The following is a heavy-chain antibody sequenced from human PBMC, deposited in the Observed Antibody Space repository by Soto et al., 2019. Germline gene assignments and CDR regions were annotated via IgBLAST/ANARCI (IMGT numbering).Heavy chain of an antibody. CDR2: ISYDGSNK. J-gene: IGHJ4*02. D-gene: IGHD5-18*01. V-gene: IGHV3-30*03. Sequence: QVQLVESGGGVVQPGRSLRLSCAASGFIFSRYGMHWVRQAPGKGLEWVAVISYDGSNKYYAESVKGRFIISRDKSENTLYLQMNSLRAEDTAVYYCARDGVDTAMDAPDYWGQGTLVTVSS. CDR3: ARDGVDTAMDAPDY. CDR1: GFIFSRYG.